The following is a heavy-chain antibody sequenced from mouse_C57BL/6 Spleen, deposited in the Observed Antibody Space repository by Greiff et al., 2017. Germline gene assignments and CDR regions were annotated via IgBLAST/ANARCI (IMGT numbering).Heavy chain of an antibody. CDR1: GFTFSSYG. V-gene: IGHV5-6*01. CDR3: ARYSIYFYYFDY. Sequence: EVKVVESGGDLVKPGGSLKLSCAASGFTFSSYGMSWVRQTPDKRLEWVATISSGGSYTYYPDSVKGRFTISRDNAKNTLYLQMSSLKSEDTAMYYCARYSIYFYYFDYWGQGTTLTVSS. CDR2: ISSGGSYT. D-gene: IGHD2-5*01. J-gene: IGHJ2*01.